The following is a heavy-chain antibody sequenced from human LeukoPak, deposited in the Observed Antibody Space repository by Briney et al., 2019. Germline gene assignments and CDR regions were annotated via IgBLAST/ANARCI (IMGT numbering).Heavy chain of an antibody. J-gene: IGHJ3*02. V-gene: IGHV1-2*02. CDR3: ARVSGELSAYDAFDI. Sequence: GASVKVSCKASGYTFTGYYMHWVRQAPGQGLEWMGWINPNSGGTNYAQKFQGRVTMTRDTSISTAYMELSRLRSDDTAVYYCARVSGELSAYDAFDIWGQGTMVTVSS. CDR2: INPNSGGT. CDR1: GYTFTGYY. D-gene: IGHD1-7*01.